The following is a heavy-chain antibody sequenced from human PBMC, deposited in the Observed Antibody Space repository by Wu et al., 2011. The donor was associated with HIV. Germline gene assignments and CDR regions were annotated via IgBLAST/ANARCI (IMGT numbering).Heavy chain of an antibody. CDR1: GGTLSSYA. V-gene: IGHV1-69*15. D-gene: IGHD3-3*01. Sequence: QVQLVQSGAEVKKPGSSVKVSCKASGGTLSSYAISWVRQAPGQGLEWLGRIILIFGTANYAQKFQGRVTITADESTSTAYMELSSLRSEDTAVYYCAGDLEYRHQLGAFDIWGQGTMVTVSS. J-gene: IGHJ3*02. CDR3: AGDLEYRHQLGAFDI. CDR2: IILIFGTA.